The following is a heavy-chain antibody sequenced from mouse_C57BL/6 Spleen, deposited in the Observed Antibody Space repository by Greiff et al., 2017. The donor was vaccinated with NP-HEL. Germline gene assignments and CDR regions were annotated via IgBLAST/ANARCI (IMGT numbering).Heavy chain of an antibody. V-gene: IGHV1-18*01. J-gene: IGHJ3*01. D-gene: IGHD1-1*01. CDR3: SRSDYYGSSFFAY. Sequence: VQLQQSGPELVKPGASVKIPCKASGYTFTDYNMDWVKQSHGKSLEWIGDINPNNGGTIYNQKFKGKATLTVDKSSSTAYMELRSLTSEDTAVYYCSRSDYYGSSFFAYWGQGTLVTVSA. CDR2: INPNNGGT. CDR1: GYTFTDYN.